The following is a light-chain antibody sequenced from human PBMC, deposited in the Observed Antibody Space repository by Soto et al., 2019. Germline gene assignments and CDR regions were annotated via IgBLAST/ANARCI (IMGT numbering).Light chain of an antibody. CDR3: QQSYTAPFT. CDR1: QSSSNY. CDR2: AAS. Sequence: DIQMTQSPSSLSASVGDRVNITCRASQSSSNYLNWYQQRPGKAPTLLSYAASSLQSGVPSRFSGSGYGTDFTLTISSLQPEDFATYYCQQSYTAPFTFGPGTKVDIK. J-gene: IGKJ3*01. V-gene: IGKV1-39*01.